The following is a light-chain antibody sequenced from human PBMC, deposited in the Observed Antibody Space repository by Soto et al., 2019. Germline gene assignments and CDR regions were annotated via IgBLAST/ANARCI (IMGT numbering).Light chain of an antibody. CDR1: PSVLYSSNNKNF. J-gene: IGKJ2*01. CDR2: WAS. V-gene: IGKV4-1*01. Sequence: DIVMTQSPDSLAVSLGERATINCKSSPSVLYSSNNKNFLAWYQQRPGQPPKLLISWASTRESGVPDRFSGGGSGTDFTLTISSRQAEDVAFYYCQQYYATPYTFGQGTKLEI. CDR3: QQYYATPYT.